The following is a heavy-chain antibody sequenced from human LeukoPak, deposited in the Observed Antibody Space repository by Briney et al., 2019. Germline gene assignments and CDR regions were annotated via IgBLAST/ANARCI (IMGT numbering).Heavy chain of an antibody. CDR3: ARVTESQMFDY. CDR2: INHSGST. CDR1: GGSFSGYY. D-gene: IGHD5-24*01. V-gene: IGHV4-34*01. Sequence: SETLSLTCAVYGGSFSGYYWSWIRQPPGKGLEWIGEINHSGSTNYNPSLKSRVTISVDTSKNQFSLKLSSVTAADTAVYYCARVTESQMFDYWGQGTLVTVSS. J-gene: IGHJ4*02.